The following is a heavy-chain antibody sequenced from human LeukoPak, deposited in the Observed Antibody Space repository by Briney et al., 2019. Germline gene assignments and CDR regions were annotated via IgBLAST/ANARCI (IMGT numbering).Heavy chain of an antibody. CDR1: GGSISSSSYY. Sequence: PSETLSLTCTVSGGSISSSSYYWGWIRQPPGKGLEWIGSIYYSGSTYYNPSLKSRVTISVDTSKNQFSLKLSSVTAADTAMYYCARNYYGSGSYPYWGQGTLVTVSS. D-gene: IGHD3-10*01. J-gene: IGHJ4*02. CDR2: IYYSGST. CDR3: ARNYYGSGSYPY. V-gene: IGHV4-39*07.